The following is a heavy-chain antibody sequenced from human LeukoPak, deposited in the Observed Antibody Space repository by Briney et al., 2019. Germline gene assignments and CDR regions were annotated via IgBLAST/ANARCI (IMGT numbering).Heavy chain of an antibody. V-gene: IGHV4-59*08. J-gene: IGHJ6*02. CDR2: IYYSGST. D-gene: IGHD3-16*02. CDR1: GGSISSYY. CDR3: ARLSIDEAVVDYYYYGMDV. Sequence: SETLSLTCTVSGGSISSYYWSLIRQPPGKGLEWIEYIYYSGSTNYNPSLKSRVTISVDTSKNQFSLKLSSVTAANTAVYYCARLSIDEAVVDYYYYGMDVWGQGTTVTVSS.